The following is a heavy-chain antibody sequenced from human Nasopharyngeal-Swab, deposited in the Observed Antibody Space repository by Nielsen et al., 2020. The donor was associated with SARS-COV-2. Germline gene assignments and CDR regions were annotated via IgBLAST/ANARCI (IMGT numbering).Heavy chain of an antibody. D-gene: IGHD3-10*01. CDR1: GFTFSSYA. J-gene: IGHJ4*02. Sequence: GESLTLSCAASGFTFSSYAMHWVSQAPGKGLEWEEVISSEGSNTYYADSLKGRFTISRDNSKNTLYLQMNSLRAEDTAVYYCARERAPPFTMARGFMGFDYWGQGTLVTVSS. CDR3: ARERAPPFTMARGFMGFDY. CDR2: ISSEGSNT. V-gene: IGHV3-30-3*01.